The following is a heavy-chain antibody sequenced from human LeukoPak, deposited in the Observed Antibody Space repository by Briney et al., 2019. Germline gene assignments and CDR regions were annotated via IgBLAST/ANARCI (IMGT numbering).Heavy chain of an antibody. J-gene: IGHJ4*02. CDR3: AREYSGSSNFDY. CDR2: ISSSSSYI. CDR1: GFTFSSYS. Sequence: GVLRLSCAASGFTFSSYSMNWVRRAPGKGLEWVSSISSSSSYIYYSDSVKGRFTISRDNAKNSLYLQMNSLRAEDTAVYYCAREYSGSSNFDYWGQGTLVTVSS. D-gene: IGHD1-26*01. V-gene: IGHV3-21*01.